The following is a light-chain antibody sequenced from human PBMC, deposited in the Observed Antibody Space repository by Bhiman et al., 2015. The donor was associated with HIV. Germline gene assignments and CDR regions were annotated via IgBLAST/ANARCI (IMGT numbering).Light chain of an antibody. Sequence: QSVLTQPPSVSAAPGQKVTISCSGSSSNIGSNYISWYQQFPGTAPKLLIYENNKRPSGIPDRFSASKSGTSATLGITGLQTGDEADYCGTWDSSLSAEVLGGGTKLTVL. CDR2: ENN. CDR3: GTWDSSLSAEV. J-gene: IGLJ2*01. CDR1: SSNIGSNY. V-gene: IGLV1-51*02.